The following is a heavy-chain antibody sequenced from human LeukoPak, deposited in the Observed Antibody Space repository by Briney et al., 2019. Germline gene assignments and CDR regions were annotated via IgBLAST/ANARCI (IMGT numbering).Heavy chain of an antibody. V-gene: IGHV3-33*01. J-gene: IGHJ4*02. D-gene: IGHD1-1*01. CDR1: GFTFSSYG. CDR2: IWYDASNK. Sequence: GGSLRLSCVASGFTFSSYGMHWIRQAPGQGLEWVAVIWYDASNKYYADSVKGRFTISRDNSKNTLCLQMNSLRAEDTAVYYCARGRHEGDYWGQGTPVTVFS. CDR3: ARGRHEGDY.